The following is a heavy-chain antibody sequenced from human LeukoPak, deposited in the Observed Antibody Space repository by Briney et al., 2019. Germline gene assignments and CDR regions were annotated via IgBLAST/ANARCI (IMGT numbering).Heavy chain of an antibody. CDR1: GFTFSNAW. J-gene: IGHJ4*02. Sequence: PGGSLRLSRAASGFTFSNAWMSWVRQAPGKGLEWVGRIKSKTDGGTTDYAAPVKGRFTISRDDSKNTLYLQMNSLKTEDTAVYYCTTASLPNRKGFGYCSSTSCYDGGASPDIDYWGQGTLVTVSS. CDR3: TTASLPNRKGFGYCSSTSCYDGGASPDIDY. CDR2: IKSKTDGGTT. D-gene: IGHD2-2*03. V-gene: IGHV3-15*01.